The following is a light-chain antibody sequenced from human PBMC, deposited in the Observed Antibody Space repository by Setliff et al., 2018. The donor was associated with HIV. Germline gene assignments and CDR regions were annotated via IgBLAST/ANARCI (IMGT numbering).Light chain of an antibody. V-gene: IGLV2-14*03. Sequence: QSALTQPASVPGSAGQSITISCTGTSSDVGGFNSVSWYQQHPDKAPKLIIYEVTNRPSGVSDRFFGSKSGNTASLTISGLQTEDEADYYCCSNTGSNTYVFGTGTKV. CDR1: SSDVGGFNS. CDR2: EVT. CDR3: CSNTGSNTYV. J-gene: IGLJ1*01.